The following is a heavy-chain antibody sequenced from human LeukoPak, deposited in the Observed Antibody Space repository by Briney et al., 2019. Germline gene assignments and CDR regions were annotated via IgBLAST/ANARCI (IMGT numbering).Heavy chain of an antibody. J-gene: IGHJ4*02. D-gene: IGHD3-10*01. V-gene: IGHV1-24*01. CDR1: GYTLTELS. Sequence: ASVKVSCKVSGYTLTELSVHWVRQAPGKGLEWMGGFDPEDGETIYAQKFQGRVTMTEDTSTDTAYMELSSLRSEDTAVYYCATGDQTYYYGSVPFDYWGQGTLVTVSS. CDR3: ATGDQTYYYGSVPFDY. CDR2: FDPEDGET.